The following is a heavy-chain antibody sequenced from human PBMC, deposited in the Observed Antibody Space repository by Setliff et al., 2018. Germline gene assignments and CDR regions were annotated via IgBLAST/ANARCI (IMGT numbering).Heavy chain of an antibody. CDR2: IQKSGSA. CDR3: AKERYFDWFFED. V-gene: IGHV4-34*11. CDR1: GDNFSDYY. J-gene: IGHJ4*02. Sequence: SETLSRTCAVYGDNFSDYYWSWIRQHPGKGLECIRYIQKSGSANYNPSLMSRVTISVDRSRNQFSLNLSSVTAAHTAFYYCAKERYFDWFFEDWGQRTLVTVSS. D-gene: IGHD3-9*01.